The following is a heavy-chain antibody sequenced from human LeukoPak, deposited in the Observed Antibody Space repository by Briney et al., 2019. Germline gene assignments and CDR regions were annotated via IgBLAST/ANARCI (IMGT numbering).Heavy chain of an antibody. J-gene: IGHJ4*02. V-gene: IGHV3-23*01. CDR2: ISGSGDST. CDR1: GFTFSNYV. Sequence: GGSLRLSCAASGFTFSNYVMSWVRQAPGKGLEWVSGISGSGDSTYYADSVKGRFTISRDNSKNTLYLQMNSLRVEDTATYYCAKVRASSGWFNSDYWGQGTLVTVSS. CDR3: AKVRASSGWFNSDY. D-gene: IGHD6-19*01.